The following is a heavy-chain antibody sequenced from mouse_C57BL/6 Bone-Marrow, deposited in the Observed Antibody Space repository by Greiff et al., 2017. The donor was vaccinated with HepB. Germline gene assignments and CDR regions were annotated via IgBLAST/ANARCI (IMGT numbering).Heavy chain of an antibody. Sequence: QVTLKESGPGILQSSQTLSLTCSFSGFSLSTSGMGVSWIRQPSGKGLEWLAHIYWNDDKRYNPSLKSRLTISKDTSRNQVFLKITSVDTADTATYYCASLWSYAMDYWGQGTSVTVSS. V-gene: IGHV8-12*01. J-gene: IGHJ4*01. CDR2: IYWNDDK. CDR1: GFSLSTSGMG. D-gene: IGHD1-1*02. CDR3: ASLWSYAMDY.